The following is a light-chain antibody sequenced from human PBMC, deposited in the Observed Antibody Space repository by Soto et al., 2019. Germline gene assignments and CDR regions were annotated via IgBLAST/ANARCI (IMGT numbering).Light chain of an antibody. J-gene: IGKJ4*01. CDR3: QHYYSAPLT. Sequence: DIVMTQSPDSLAVSLGERATINCKSSQSVLYTSNNKNCLAWYQQKPGQPPKLLIYWASTRESGVPERFSGSGSGTDFTLTISSLQAEDVAVYYCQHYYSAPLTFGGGTKVEIK. CDR2: WAS. V-gene: IGKV4-1*01. CDR1: QSVLYTSNNKNC.